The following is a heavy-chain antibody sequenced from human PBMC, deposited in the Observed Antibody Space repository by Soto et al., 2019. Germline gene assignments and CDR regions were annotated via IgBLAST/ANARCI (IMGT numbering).Heavy chain of an antibody. Sequence: SETLSLTCAVYGGSFSGYYWSWIRQPPGKGLEWIGEINHSGSTNYNPSLKSRVTISVDTSKNQFSLKLSSVTAADTAVYYCARVVVQYYYYYMDVWGKGTTVTVSS. CDR3: ARVVVQYYYYYMDV. CDR1: GGSFSGYY. V-gene: IGHV4-34*01. D-gene: IGHD2-15*01. CDR2: INHSGST. J-gene: IGHJ6*03.